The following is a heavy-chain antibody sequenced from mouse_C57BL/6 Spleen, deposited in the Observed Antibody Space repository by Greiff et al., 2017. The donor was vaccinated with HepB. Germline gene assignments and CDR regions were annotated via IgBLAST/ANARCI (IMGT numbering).Heavy chain of an antibody. D-gene: IGHD1-1*01. CDR1: GYAFSSSW. CDR2: IYPGDGDT. Sequence: QVQLQQSGPELVKPGASVKISCKASGYAFSSSWMNWVKQRPGKGLEWIGRIYPGDGDTNYNGKFKGKATLTADKSSSTAYMQLSSLTSEDSAVYFCAARRENYAFDYWGQGTTLTVSS. CDR3: AARRENYAFDY. J-gene: IGHJ2*01. V-gene: IGHV1-82*01.